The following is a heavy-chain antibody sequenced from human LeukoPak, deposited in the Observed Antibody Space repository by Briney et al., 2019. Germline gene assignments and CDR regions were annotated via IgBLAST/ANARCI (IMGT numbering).Heavy chain of an antibody. CDR3: AKQAAMGRGYFDY. V-gene: IGHV3-23*01. J-gene: IGHJ4*02. CDR2: ISGSGGST. CDR1: GFPFSSYA. D-gene: IGHD5-18*01. Sequence: GSLILSCAXXGFPFSSYAMGWVRRAPGKGLEGVSAISGSGGSTYYAHSVKGRFTISRDNSKNTLYLQMNSLRAEDTAVYYCAKQAAMGRGYFDYWGQGTLVTVSS.